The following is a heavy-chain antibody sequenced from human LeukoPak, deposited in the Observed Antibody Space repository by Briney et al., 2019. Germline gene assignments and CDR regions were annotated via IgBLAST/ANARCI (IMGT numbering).Heavy chain of an antibody. Sequence: GGSLRLSCAASAFTLSTYSMTWVRQAPGKGREWLSYISSSSKTMYYADSVKGRFTISRDNAKNSLYLQMNSLRVEDTAVYYCARVSTVWNWFDSWGQGTLVTVSS. CDR1: AFTLSTYS. D-gene: IGHD5/OR15-5a*01. J-gene: IGHJ5*01. CDR3: ARVSTVWNWFDS. V-gene: IGHV3-48*01. CDR2: ISSSSKTM.